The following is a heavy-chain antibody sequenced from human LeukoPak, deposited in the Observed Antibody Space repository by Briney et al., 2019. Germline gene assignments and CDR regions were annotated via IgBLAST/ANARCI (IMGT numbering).Heavy chain of an antibody. V-gene: IGHV1-69*02. CDR2: IIPILGIA. J-gene: IGHJ5*02. D-gene: IGHD2-15*01. CDR1: GGTFSSHT. CDR3: ARVYHNPGGYCSGGSCYLDNWFDP. Sequence: GASVKVSCKASGGTFSSHTISWVRQAPGQGLEWMGRIIPILGIANYAQKFQGRVTITADKSTSTAYMELSSLRSEDTAVYYCARVYHNPGGYCSGGSCYLDNWFDPWGQGTLVTVSS.